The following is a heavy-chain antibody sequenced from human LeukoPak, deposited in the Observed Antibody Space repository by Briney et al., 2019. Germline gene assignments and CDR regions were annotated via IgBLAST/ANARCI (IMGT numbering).Heavy chain of an antibody. J-gene: IGHJ5*02. V-gene: IGHV1-2*02. Sequence: ASVKVSCKASGYTFTGYYMHSVRQAPGQGLEWMGWINPNSGGANYAQKFQGRVTMTRDTSISTAYMELSRLRSGDTAVYYCARVPIRRHYESTGYYYEDPWGQGTLVTVSS. CDR2: INPNSGGA. CDR3: ARVPIRRHYESTGYYYEDP. D-gene: IGHD3-22*01. CDR1: GYTFTGYY.